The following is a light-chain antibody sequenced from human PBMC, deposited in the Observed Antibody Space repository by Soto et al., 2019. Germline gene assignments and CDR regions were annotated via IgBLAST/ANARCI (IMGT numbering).Light chain of an antibody. J-gene: IGKJ5*01. CDR3: QQYNNSPPIT. CDR2: GAS. Sequence: EIVMTQSPATLSVSPGERDTLSCRASQSVSSNLAWYQQKPGQAPRLLIYGASTRATGIPARFSGSGSGTEFTLTISSLQSEDFSVYYCQQYNNSPPITFGQGIRLEIK. CDR1: QSVSSN. V-gene: IGKV3-15*01.